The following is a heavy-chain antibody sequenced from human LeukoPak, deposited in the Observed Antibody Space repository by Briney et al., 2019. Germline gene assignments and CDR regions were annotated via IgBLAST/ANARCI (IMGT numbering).Heavy chain of an antibody. V-gene: IGHV4-59*01. D-gene: IGHD3-3*01. J-gene: IGHJ4*02. CDR1: GGTISSYY. CDR3: ARTGYEIDLYYFDY. CDR2: IYYSGST. Sequence: PSETLSLTCTVSGGTISSYYWSWIRHPPGKGLEWIGYIYYSGSTNYNPSLKSRVTISVDTSKNQLSLKLSSVTAADTAVYYCARTGYEIDLYYFDYWGQGTLVTVSS.